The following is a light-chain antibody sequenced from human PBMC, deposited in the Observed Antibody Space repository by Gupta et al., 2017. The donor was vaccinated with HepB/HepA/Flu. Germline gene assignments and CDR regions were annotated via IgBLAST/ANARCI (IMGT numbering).Light chain of an antibody. J-gene: IGKJ4*01. CDR3: QQYNEYPLT. CDR2: GIS. Sequence: AIRMTQSPSSFSASPGDTVTITCRASQDVRNFLAWYQQKAGKAPKLLIYGISTLKTGVPSRFSGSGSGPDFTLTISRLQSEDFAIYYCQQYNEYPLTFGGGTTVEIK. V-gene: IGKV1-8*01. CDR1: QDVRNF.